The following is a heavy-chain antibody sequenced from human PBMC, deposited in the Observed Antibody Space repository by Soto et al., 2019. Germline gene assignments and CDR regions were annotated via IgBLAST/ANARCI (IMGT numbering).Heavy chain of an antibody. J-gene: IGHJ6*02. CDR2: ISGSGGST. D-gene: IGHD6-19*01. CDR3: AKEIDVAVAIYYGMDV. V-gene: IGHV3-23*01. Sequence: GGSLRLSCAASGFTFSSYAMSWVRQAPGKGLEWVSAISGSGGSTYYADSVKGRFTISRDNSKNTLYLQMNSLRAEDTAVYYCAKEIDVAVAIYYGMDVWGQGTTVTVSS. CDR1: GFTFSSYA.